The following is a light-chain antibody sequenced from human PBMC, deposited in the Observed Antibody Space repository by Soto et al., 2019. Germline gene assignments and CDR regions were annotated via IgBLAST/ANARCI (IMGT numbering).Light chain of an antibody. J-gene: IGKJ3*01. CDR3: QYHDDH. CDR2: DAY. V-gene: IGKV1-5*01. Sequence: IQMTQGPSTLSASVVDVVTLTCLASQDISTWLAWYQQKPGKAPKFLIHDAYSLQSAVTSTLSGRGSGTEFTLTITSLQPDDFATYYCQYHDDHFGHGTKVDLK. CDR1: QDISTW.